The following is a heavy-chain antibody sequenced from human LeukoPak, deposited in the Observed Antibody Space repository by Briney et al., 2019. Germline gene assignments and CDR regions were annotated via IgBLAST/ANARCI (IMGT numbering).Heavy chain of an antibody. CDR3: ARGVGLGKRSSTSCYYFDY. Sequence: VASVKVSCKASGYTFTSYGISWVRQAPGQGLEWMGWISAYNGNTNYAQKLQGRVTMTTDTSTSTAYMELRSLRSDDTAVYYCARGVGLGKRSSTSCYYFDYWGQGTLVTVSS. D-gene: IGHD2-2*01. V-gene: IGHV1-18*01. CDR2: ISAYNGNT. CDR1: GYTFTSYG. J-gene: IGHJ4*02.